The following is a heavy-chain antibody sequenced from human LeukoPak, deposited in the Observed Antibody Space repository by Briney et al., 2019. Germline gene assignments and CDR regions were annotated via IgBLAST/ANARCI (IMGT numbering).Heavy chain of an antibody. V-gene: IGHV4-30-4*08. CDR2: IYYSGST. CDR1: GGSISSGDYY. CDR3: ARVVPVATFQH. D-gene: IGHD2-2*01. Sequence: SETLSLTCTVSGGSISSGDYYWSWIRQPPGKGLEWIGYIYYSGSTYYNPSLKSRVTISVDTSKNQFSLKLSSVTAADTAVYYCARVVPVATFQHWGQGTLVTVSS. J-gene: IGHJ1*01.